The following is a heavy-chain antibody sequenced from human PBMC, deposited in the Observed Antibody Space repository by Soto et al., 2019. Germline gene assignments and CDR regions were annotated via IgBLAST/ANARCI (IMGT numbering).Heavy chain of an antibody. CDR2: ISSSGSTI. Sequence: PGGSLRLSCADSGFTFSSYEMNWVRQPPGKGLEWVSYISSSGSTIYYADSVKGRFTISRDNAKNSLYLQIKSLRAEDTAVYYCARDPPNDYSNYQSNWGQGTLVTAP. V-gene: IGHV3-48*03. CDR3: ARDPPNDYSNYQSN. CDR1: GFTFSSYE. J-gene: IGHJ4*02. D-gene: IGHD4-4*01.